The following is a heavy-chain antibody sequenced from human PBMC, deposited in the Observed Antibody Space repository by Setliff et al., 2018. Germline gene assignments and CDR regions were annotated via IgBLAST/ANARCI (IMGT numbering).Heavy chain of an antibody. J-gene: IGHJ3*01. CDR1: GFTFSNAW. D-gene: IGHD2-15*01. CDR2: IKSKTDGGTT. CDR3: VRDRWKVVVNRGDDAFDL. V-gene: IGHV3-15*01. Sequence: GGSLRLSCAASGFTFSNAWMSWVRQAPGKGLEWVGRIKSKTDGGTTDYAAPVKGRFTISRDDSKNTLYLQMNSLRAEDTAVYYCVRDRWKVVVNRGDDAFDLWGQGTMVTVSS.